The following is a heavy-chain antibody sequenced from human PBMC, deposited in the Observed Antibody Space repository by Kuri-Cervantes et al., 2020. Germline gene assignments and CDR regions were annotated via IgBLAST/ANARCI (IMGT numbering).Heavy chain of an antibody. CDR2: INPSGGST. CDR3: ARDILWFGELLTYYYGMDV. CDR1: GYTFTSYY. Sequence: ASVNVSCKASGYTFTSYYMHWVRQAPGQGLEWMGIINPSGGSTSYAQKFQGRVTMTRDTSISTAYMELSRLRSDDTAVYYCARDILWFGELLTYYYGMDVWGQGTTVTVSS. J-gene: IGHJ6*02. D-gene: IGHD3-10*01. V-gene: IGHV1-46*01.